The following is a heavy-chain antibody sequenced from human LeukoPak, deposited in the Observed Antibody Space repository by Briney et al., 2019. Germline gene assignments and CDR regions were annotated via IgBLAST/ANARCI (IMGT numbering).Heavy chain of an antibody. CDR1: GYTFTGYY. J-gene: IGHJ4*02. D-gene: IGHD3-10*01. Sequence: GASVKVSCKASGYTFTGYYMHWVQQAPGQGLEWMGWINPNSGGTDYAQKFQGRVTMTRDPSISTAYMELSRLRSDDTAVYYCAREGFGELLPRFDYWGQGTLVTVSS. V-gene: IGHV1-2*02. CDR3: AREGFGELLPRFDY. CDR2: INPNSGGT.